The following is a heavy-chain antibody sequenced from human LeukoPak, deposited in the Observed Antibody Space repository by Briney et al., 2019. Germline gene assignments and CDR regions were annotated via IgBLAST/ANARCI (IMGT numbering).Heavy chain of an antibody. CDR1: GFTFSSYA. J-gene: IGHJ6*03. CDR2: IKQDGSEK. Sequence: GGSLRLSCAASGFTFSSYAMSCVRQAPGKGMEWVANIKQDGSEKYYVDSVRGRFTISSDNAKNSLFLQMNSLRAEDTAVYYCAKDRTSAPHAAYYYYYMDVWGKGTTVTVSS. CDR3: AKDRTSAPHAAYYYYYMDV. D-gene: IGHD6-25*01. V-gene: IGHV3-7*01.